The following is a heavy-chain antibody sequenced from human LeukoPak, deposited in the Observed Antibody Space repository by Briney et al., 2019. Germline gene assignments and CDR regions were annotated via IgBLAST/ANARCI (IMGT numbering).Heavy chain of an antibody. V-gene: IGHV1-2*06. CDR2: INPNGGGT. CDR3: ASTYYYDSSGRNWLDP. CDR1: GYTFTGYY. D-gene: IGHD3-22*01. Sequence: ASVKVSCKASGYTFTGYYMHWVRQAPGQGLEWMGRINPNGGGTNYAQKFQGRVTMTRDTSISTAYMELSRLRSDDTAVYYCASTYYYDSSGRNWLDPWGQGTLVTVSS. J-gene: IGHJ5*02.